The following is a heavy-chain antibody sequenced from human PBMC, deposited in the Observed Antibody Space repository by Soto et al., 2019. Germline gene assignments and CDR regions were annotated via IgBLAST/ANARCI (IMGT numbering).Heavy chain of an antibody. Sequence: SETLSLTCTVPGGSITSGGYFWNWIRHHPEKGLEWIGYIFYSGSTNYNPSLKSRLTISVDTSKNEFYLKLSSVTAADTAVYYCARDRDYYYYMDVWGKGTTVTVSS. CDR3: ARDRDYYYYMDV. V-gene: IGHV4-31*03. CDR2: IFYSGST. J-gene: IGHJ6*03. CDR1: GGSITSGGYF. D-gene: IGHD3-10*01.